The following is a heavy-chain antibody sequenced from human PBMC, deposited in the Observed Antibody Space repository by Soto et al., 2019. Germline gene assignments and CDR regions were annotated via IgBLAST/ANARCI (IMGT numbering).Heavy chain of an antibody. V-gene: IGHV4-59*01. J-gene: IGHJ4*02. Sequence: SETLSLTCTVSGGSISGYYWSWIRQPPGKGLEWIGYIYYSGSTNYNPSLKSRVTISVDTSKNQFSLKLGSVTAADTAVYYCARGVLLWFGELFPLFDYWGQGTLVTVSS. D-gene: IGHD3-10*01. CDR3: ARGVLLWFGELFPLFDY. CDR1: GGSISGYY. CDR2: IYYSGST.